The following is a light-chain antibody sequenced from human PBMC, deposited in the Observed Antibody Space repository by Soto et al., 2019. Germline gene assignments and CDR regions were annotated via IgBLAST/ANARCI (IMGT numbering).Light chain of an antibody. J-gene: IGLJ1*01. CDR2: EDN. CDR3: QSYNSSSYV. CDR1: SGSIASNS. V-gene: IGLV6-57*04. Sequence: NFMLTQPHSVSESPGKTVTISCTRSSGSIASNSEQWYQQRLGSAATTVIYEDNERPSGVPDRFSDSIDRSSNSASLTISGLKTDDEAHYYWQSYNSSSYVFGSGTKLTLL.